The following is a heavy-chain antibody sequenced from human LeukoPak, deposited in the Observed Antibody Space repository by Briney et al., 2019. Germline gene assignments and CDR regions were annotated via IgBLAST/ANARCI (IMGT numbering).Heavy chain of an antibody. CDR3: AGPYGYRRGEYYFDY. CDR1: GGSFSGYY. Sequence: SETLSLTCAVYGGSFSGYYWSWIRQPPGKGLEWIGEINHSGSTNYNPSLKSRVTISVDTSKNQFSLKLSSVTAADTAVYYCAGPYGYRRGEYYFDYWGQGTLVTVSS. J-gene: IGHJ4*02. CDR2: INHSGST. V-gene: IGHV4-34*01. D-gene: IGHD5-24*01.